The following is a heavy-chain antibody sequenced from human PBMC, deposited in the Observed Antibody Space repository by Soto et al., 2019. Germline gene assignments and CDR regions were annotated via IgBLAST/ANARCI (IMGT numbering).Heavy chain of an antibody. D-gene: IGHD2-15*01. CDR3: ARDLGGTLDY. CDR2: ITSSGSGI. V-gene: IGHV3-48*03. J-gene: IGHJ4*02. CDR1: GFNFSSYE. Sequence: EVQLVESGGGLIQPGGTLRLSCAASGFNFSSYEMNWVRQPPGKGLEWVSYITSSGSGIYSADSVKGRFTISRDNAKNSLYLQMNSLRGEDTAVYYCARDLGGTLDYWGQGTLVTVSS.